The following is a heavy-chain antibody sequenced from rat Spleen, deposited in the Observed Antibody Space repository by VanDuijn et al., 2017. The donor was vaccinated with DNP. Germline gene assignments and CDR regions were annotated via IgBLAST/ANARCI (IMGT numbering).Heavy chain of an antibody. CDR2: ISPSGGST. Sequence: EVLLVESGGGLVQPGRSLKLSCAASGFTFSDYDMAWVRQAPTKGLEWVASISPSGGSTYYRDSVKGRFTISRDNAKSTLYLQMDSLRSEDTATYYCATAHVDYWGQGVMVTVSS. CDR1: GFTFSDYD. V-gene: IGHV5-19*01. CDR3: ATAHVDY. J-gene: IGHJ2*01. D-gene: IGHD3-1*01.